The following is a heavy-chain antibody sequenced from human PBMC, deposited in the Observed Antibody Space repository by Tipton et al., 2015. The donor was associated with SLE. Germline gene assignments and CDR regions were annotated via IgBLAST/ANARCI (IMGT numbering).Heavy chain of an antibody. Sequence: SLRLSCAASGFTFSSYAMSWVRQAPGKGLEWVSAISGSGGSTYYADSVKGRFTISRDNSKNTLYLQMNSLRAEDTAVYYCARSGSGYGDAFDIWGQGTMVTVSS. V-gene: IGHV3-23*01. CDR3: ARSGSGYGDAFDI. CDR2: ISGSGGST. D-gene: IGHD5-12*01. J-gene: IGHJ3*02. CDR1: GFTFSSYA.